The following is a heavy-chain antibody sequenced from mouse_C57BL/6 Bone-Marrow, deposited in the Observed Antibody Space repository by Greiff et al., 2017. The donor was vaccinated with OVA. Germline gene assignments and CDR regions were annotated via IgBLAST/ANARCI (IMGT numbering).Heavy chain of an antibody. V-gene: IGHV5-4*01. CDR3: ATTMVTTCGYYYAMDY. CDR1: GFTFSSYA. CDR2: ISDGGSYT. Sequence: EVHLVESGGGLVKPGGSLKLSCAASGFTFSSYAMSWVRQTPEKRLEWVATISDGGSYTYYPDNVKGRFTISRDNAKNNLYLQMSHLKSEDTAMYYCATTMVTTCGYYYAMDYWGQGTSVTVSS. J-gene: IGHJ4*01. D-gene: IGHD2-1*01.